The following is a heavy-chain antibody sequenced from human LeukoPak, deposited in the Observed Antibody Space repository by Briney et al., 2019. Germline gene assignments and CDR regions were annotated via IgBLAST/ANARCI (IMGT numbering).Heavy chain of an antibody. Sequence: PGGSLRLSCAASGFTFDDYGTHWVRQAPGKGLEWVSGITRNSGSIAYTDSVKGRFTISRDTAKNYLYLQMNSLRAEDTALYYCAQDIRAHCSSTSCSPFDYWGQGTLVTVSS. CDR2: ITRNSGSI. CDR1: GFTFDDYG. V-gene: IGHV3-9*01. CDR3: AQDIRAHCSSTSCSPFDY. D-gene: IGHD2-2*01. J-gene: IGHJ4*02.